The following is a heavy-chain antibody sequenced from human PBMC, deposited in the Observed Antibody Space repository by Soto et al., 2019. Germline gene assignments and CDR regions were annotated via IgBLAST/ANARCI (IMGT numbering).Heavy chain of an antibody. Sequence: GGSLRLSCAASGFTFSSYSMNWVRQAPGKGLEWVSYISSSSSTIYYADSVKGRFTISRDNAKNSLYLQMNSLRAEDTAVYYCARDTIFGRDYMDVWGKGTTVTVSS. CDR1: GFTFSSYS. CDR2: ISSSSSTI. D-gene: IGHD3-3*01. V-gene: IGHV3-48*01. J-gene: IGHJ6*03. CDR3: ARDTIFGRDYMDV.